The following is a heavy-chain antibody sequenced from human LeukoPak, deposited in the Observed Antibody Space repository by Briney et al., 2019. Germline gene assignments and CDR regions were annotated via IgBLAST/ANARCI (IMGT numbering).Heavy chain of an antibody. CDR2: IYHSGST. D-gene: IGHD2-15*01. CDR1: GGSFSGYY. J-gene: IGHJ4*02. V-gene: IGHV4-34*01. CDR3: ARDICSGGSCYWGQKRDY. Sequence: KPSETLCLTCAVYGGSFSGYYWSWIRQPPGKGLEWIGEIYHSGSTNYNPSLKSRVTISVDKSKNQFSLKLSSVTAADTAVYYCARDICSGGSCYWGQKRDYWGQGTQITVSS.